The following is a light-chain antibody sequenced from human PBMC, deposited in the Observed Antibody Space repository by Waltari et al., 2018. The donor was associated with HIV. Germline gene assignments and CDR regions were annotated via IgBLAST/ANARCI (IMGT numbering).Light chain of an antibody. CDR1: QSVSSNY. V-gene: IGKV3-20*01. J-gene: IGKJ2*01. Sequence: EIVLTQSPDTLSLSPGESAALPCRASQSVSSNYLAWYQQKPGQAPRLLIYGASSRATGIPDSFSGSGSGTDFTLTISRLEPEDFAVYYCQQYGSSPYTFGQGTKLEIK. CDR3: QQYGSSPYT. CDR2: GAS.